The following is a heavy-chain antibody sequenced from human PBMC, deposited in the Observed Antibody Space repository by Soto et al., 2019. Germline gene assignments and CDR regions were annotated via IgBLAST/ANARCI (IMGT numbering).Heavy chain of an antibody. J-gene: IGHJ4*02. Sequence: WGSLRLSCAASGFTFISYGIHFFRQSPGKWLEWVAVTSYDGSNKYYGDSVKGRFTISRDNSKNTLYLQMNSLRAEDTAVYYCAKDPSHITSPHFDYWGQGTMVTVSS. CDR2: TSYDGSNK. V-gene: IGHV3-30*18. CDR1: GFTFISYG. CDR3: AKDPSHITSPHFDY. D-gene: IGHD2-2*01.